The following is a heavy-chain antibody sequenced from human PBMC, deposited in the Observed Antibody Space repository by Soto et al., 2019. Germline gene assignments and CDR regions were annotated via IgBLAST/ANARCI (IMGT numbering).Heavy chain of an antibody. V-gene: IGHV3-20*01. J-gene: IGHJ3*02. Sequence: EVQLVESGGGVVRPGGSLRLSCAASGFTFDDYGMSWVRQAPGKGLEWVSGINWNGGSTGYADSVKGRFTISRDNAKNSLYLQMNSLRAEDTALYHCARATTYSSGWYGDAFDIWGQGTMVTVSS. D-gene: IGHD6-19*01. CDR1: GFTFDDYG. CDR3: ARATTYSSGWYGDAFDI. CDR2: INWNGGST.